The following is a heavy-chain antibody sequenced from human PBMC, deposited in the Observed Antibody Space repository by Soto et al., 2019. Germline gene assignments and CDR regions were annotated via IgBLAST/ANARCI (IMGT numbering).Heavy chain of an antibody. D-gene: IGHD2-21*01. CDR2: ISYDGSNK. CDR1: GFTFSSYG. CDR3: AKEIAGPWTPVVIAIQPPDY. V-gene: IGHV3-30*18. Sequence: GGSLRLSCAASGFTFSSYGMHWVRQAPGKGLEWVAVISYDGSNKYYADSVKGRFTISRDNSKNTLYLQMNSLRAEDTAVYYCAKEIAGPWTPVVIAIQPPDYWGQGTLVTVSS. J-gene: IGHJ4*02.